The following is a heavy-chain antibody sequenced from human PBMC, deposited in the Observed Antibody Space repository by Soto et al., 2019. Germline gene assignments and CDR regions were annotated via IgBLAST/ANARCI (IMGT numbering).Heavy chain of an antibody. CDR2: ISGSGGST. CDR1: GFTFSSYV. J-gene: IGHJ4*02. CDR3: AKDEGYSSSWRYYFDY. D-gene: IGHD6-13*01. Sequence: PGGSLRLSCAASGFTFSSYVMSWVRQAPGKGLEWVSAISGSGGSTYYADSVKGRFTISRDNSKNTLYLQMDSLRGEDTAVYYCAKDEGYSSSWRYYFDYWGQGTLVTVSS. V-gene: IGHV3-23*01.